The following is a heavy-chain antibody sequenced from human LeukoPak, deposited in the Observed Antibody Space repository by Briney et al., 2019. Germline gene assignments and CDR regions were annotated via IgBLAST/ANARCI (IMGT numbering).Heavy chain of an antibody. V-gene: IGHV3-23*01. CDR3: AKIAPWGAVTTTDGFDY. CDR2: ISDSGGST. CDR1: GFSFSNYA. Sequence: GGSLRLSCAASGFSFSNYAMSWVRQAPGKGLEWVSAISDSGGSTYYADSVKGRFTISRDNSKNTLYVQMNSLRVEDTAVYYCAKIAPWGAVTTTDGFDYWDQGTLVTVSP. D-gene: IGHD4-17*01. J-gene: IGHJ4*02.